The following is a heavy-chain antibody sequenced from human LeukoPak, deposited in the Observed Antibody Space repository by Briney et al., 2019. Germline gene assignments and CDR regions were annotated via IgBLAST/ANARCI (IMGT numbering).Heavy chain of an antibody. V-gene: IGHV3-11*01. CDR1: GFTFSDYY. CDR2: ISSSGSTI. Sequence: GGSLRLSCADSGFTFSDYYMSWIRQAPGKGLEWVSYISSSGSTIYYADSVKGRFTISRDNAKNSLYLQMNSLRAEDTAVYYCARDPGYSSSWYNVDPWGQGTLVTVSS. CDR3: ARDPGYSSSWYNVDP. D-gene: IGHD6-13*01. J-gene: IGHJ5*02.